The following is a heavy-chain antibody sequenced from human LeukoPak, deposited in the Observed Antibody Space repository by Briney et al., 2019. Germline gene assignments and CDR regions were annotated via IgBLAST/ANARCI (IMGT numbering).Heavy chain of an antibody. D-gene: IGHD1-26*01. CDR3: ARGKSRGSHIDY. V-gene: IGHV4-38-2*02. CDR2: IYHSGST. J-gene: IGHJ4*02. CDR1: GYSISSGYH. Sequence: PSETLSLTCTVSGYSISSGYHWGWIRQPPGKGLEWIESIYHSGSTYYNPSLKSRVTISMDTSKNQFSLKLRSVTAADTAVYYCARGKSRGSHIDYWGQGTLVTVSS.